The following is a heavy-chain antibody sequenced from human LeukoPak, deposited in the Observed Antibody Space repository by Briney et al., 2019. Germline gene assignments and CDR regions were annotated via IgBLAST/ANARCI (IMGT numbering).Heavy chain of an antibody. CDR3: ARDWRLRSAFDI. CDR2: IIPILGIA. Sequence: SVKVSCKASGGTFSSYAISWVRQAPGQGLEWVGRIIPILGIANYAQKFQGRVTITADKSTSTAYMELSSLRSEDTAVYYCARDWRLRSAFDIWGQGTMVTVSS. D-gene: IGHD5-12*01. CDR1: GGTFSSYA. V-gene: IGHV1-69*04. J-gene: IGHJ3*02.